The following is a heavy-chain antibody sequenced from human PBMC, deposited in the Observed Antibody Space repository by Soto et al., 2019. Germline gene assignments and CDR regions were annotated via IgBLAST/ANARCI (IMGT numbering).Heavy chain of an antibody. CDR3: ARGSRRGCSSTSCYPNSPRAVWFDP. Sequence: KPSEILSLTCAVYGGSFSGYYWSWIRQPPGKGLEWIGEINHSGSTNYNPSLKSRVTISVDTSKNQFSLKLSSVTAADTAVYYCARGSRRGCSSTSCYPNSPRAVWFDPWGQGTLVTVSS. D-gene: IGHD2-2*01. J-gene: IGHJ5*02. CDR2: INHSGST. CDR1: GGSFSGYY. V-gene: IGHV4-34*01.